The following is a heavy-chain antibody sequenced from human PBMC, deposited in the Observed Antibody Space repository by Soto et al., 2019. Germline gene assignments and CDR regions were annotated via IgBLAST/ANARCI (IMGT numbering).Heavy chain of an antibody. D-gene: IGHD1-7*01. J-gene: IGHJ4*02. CDR1: GGTFSSYA. Sequence: QVQLVQSGAEVKKPGSSVKVSCKASGGTFSSYAISWVRQAPGQGLEWMGGIIPIFGTANYAQKFQGRVTITADESTSTAYMELSSLRSEDTAVYYCARVMVRGNWNYIPLLDYWGQGTLVTVSS. V-gene: IGHV1-69*01. CDR2: IIPIFGTA. CDR3: ARVMVRGNWNYIPLLDY.